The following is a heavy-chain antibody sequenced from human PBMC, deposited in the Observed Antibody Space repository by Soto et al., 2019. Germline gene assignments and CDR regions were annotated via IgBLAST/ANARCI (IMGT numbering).Heavy chain of an antibody. D-gene: IGHD4-17*01. CDR3: ARAGEGSGDYYNWFAP. J-gene: IGHJ5*02. V-gene: IGHV4-59*01. CDR2: ISYSGNT. CDR1: GGSTSSSY. Sequence: PSETLSLTCTVSGGSTSSSYWSLIRQSPGKGLEWIGFISYSGNTNYNPSLKSRVTISVDTSKNQFSLKLTSVTAADPAIYYCARAGEGSGDYYNWFAPWGQGTLVTVSS.